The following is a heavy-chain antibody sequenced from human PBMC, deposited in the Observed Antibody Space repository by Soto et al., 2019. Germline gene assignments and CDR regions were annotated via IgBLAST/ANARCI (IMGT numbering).Heavy chain of an antibody. CDR3: ARCRHWNYSSHY. CDR1: GYTFSSSG. V-gene: IGHV1-18*01. Sequence: ASVKVSCKASGYTFSSSGFTWVRQAPGQGLEWMGWISANSGNTNYAQKLQGRVTVTTDTSTSTAYMELRGLRSDDTAVYYCARCRHWNYSSHYWGQGPLVTVSS. CDR2: ISANSGNT. D-gene: IGHD1-7*01. J-gene: IGHJ4*02.